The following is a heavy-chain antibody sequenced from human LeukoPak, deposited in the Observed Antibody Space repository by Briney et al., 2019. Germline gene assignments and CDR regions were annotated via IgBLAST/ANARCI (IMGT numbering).Heavy chain of an antibody. CDR1: GFTFSGYW. J-gene: IGHJ6*02. V-gene: IGHV3-74*01. CDR2: ISSDGTTT. Sequence: GGSLRLSCAASGFTFSGYWMHWVRQAPGKGLVWLSRISSDGTTTFYADSVKGRFTISRDNAKNTLYLLMNSLRAEDSAVYYCAILESYYHNMDVWGQGTTVTVSS. CDR3: AILESYYHNMDV.